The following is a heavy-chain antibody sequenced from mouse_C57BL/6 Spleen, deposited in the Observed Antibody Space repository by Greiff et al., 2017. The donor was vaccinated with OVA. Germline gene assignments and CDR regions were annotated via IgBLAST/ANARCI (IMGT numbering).Heavy chain of an antibody. CDR1: GFNFNDYS. CDR2: IDPEDGDT. Sequence: VQLMESGAELVRPGASVKLSCTASGFNFNDYSMHWVKQRPEQGLEWIGWIDPEDGDTEYAPKFQGKATMTADTSSNTAYLQLSSLTSEDTAVYYGTRYYYGSSYDAMDYWGKGTRGTVSS. D-gene: IGHD1-1*01. V-gene: IGHV14-1*01. CDR3: TRYYYGSSYDAMDY. J-gene: IGHJ4*01.